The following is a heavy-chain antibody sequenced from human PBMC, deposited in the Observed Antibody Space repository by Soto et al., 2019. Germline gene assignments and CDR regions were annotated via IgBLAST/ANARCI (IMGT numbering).Heavy chain of an antibody. Sequence: PGGSLRLSCAASGFTLSDYYMSWIRQAPGKGLEWVSYISSSGSTIYYADSVKGRFTISRDNAKNSLYLQMNSLRAEDTAVYYCARDHPVPNSSGWSNYWGQGTLVTVSS. J-gene: IGHJ4*02. CDR2: ISSSGSTI. D-gene: IGHD6-19*01. CDR1: GFTLSDYY. CDR3: ARDHPVPNSSGWSNY. V-gene: IGHV3-11*01.